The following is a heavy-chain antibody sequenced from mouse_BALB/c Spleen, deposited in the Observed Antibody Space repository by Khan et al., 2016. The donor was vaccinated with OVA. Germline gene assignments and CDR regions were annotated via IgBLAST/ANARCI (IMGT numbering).Heavy chain of an antibody. D-gene: IGHD1-1*01. CDR2: IYYSGTV. CDR1: GISITSGNYR. Sequence: EVQLQESGPGLVKPSQTLSLTCTVTGISITSGNYRWSWLPPFPGNKLEWIGNIYYSGTVTYNPSLTSLTTITRDTSKNQFFLEMNSLTAEDTATYYCARDYGSRYWYFDFWGAGTTVTVSS. V-gene: IGHV3-5*02. CDR3: ARDYGSRYWYFDF. J-gene: IGHJ1*01.